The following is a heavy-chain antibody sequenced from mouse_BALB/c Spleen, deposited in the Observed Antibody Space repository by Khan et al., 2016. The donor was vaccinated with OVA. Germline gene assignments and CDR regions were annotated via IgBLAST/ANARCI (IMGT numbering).Heavy chain of an antibody. D-gene: IGHD1-1*01. V-gene: IGHV3-8*02. Sequence: EVQLQESGPSLVKPSQTLSLTCSVTGDSITSGFWNWIRKFPGNKFEYLGYITYSGNIYYNPSLKSRISIIRDTSKNQYYLQLNSVTTEDTATYYCARSYGSWAMDYWGQGTSVTVSS. CDR3: ARSYGSWAMDY. CDR1: GDSITSGF. J-gene: IGHJ4*01. CDR2: ITYSGNI.